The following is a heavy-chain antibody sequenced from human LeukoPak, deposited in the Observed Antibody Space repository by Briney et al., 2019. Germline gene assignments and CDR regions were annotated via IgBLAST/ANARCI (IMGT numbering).Heavy chain of an antibody. CDR1: GYSFTSYR. D-gene: IGHD6-19*01. V-gene: IGHV5-51*01. CDR3: ARQTAMAGTTDY. Sequence: GESLKISCKGSGYSFTSYRIAWVRQMPGKGLEWMGIIYPGDSDTRYSPTFHGQVTISADKSISTAYLQWSSLKASDTAMYYCARQTAMAGTTDYWGQGTLVTVSS. J-gene: IGHJ4*02. CDR2: IYPGDSDT.